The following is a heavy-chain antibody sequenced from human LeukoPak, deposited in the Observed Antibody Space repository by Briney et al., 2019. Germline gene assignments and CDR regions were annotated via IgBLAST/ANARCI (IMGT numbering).Heavy chain of an antibody. Sequence: LMIFCWGAVYSFNSYCIGRGGQLARGGLKWRGIIFPGDGDARYSAAFQGQVTISADKSNSTAYLQLSSLKASDTAMYYCARRRDLYSGSYYPFDYWGQGTLVTVSS. D-gene: IGHD1-26*01. V-gene: IGHV5-51*01. CDR1: VYSFNSYC. CDR3: ARRRDLYSGSYYPFDY. J-gene: IGHJ4*02. CDR2: IFPGDGDA.